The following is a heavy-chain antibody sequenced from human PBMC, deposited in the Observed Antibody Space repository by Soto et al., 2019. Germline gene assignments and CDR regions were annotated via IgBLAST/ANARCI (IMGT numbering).Heavy chain of an antibody. J-gene: IGHJ4*02. Sequence: GGSLRLSCAASGFTFSTYGMHWVRQAPGKGLEWVAGIWSDGSNKYYADSVKGRFTISRDNSKNTLSLQMNSLRAEDTAVYYCARYQVDYLVVPADNPFYWGQGTLVTVSS. CDR3: ARYQVDYLVVPADNPFY. V-gene: IGHV3-33*01. CDR1: GFTFSTYG. D-gene: IGHD2-15*01. CDR2: IWSDGSNK.